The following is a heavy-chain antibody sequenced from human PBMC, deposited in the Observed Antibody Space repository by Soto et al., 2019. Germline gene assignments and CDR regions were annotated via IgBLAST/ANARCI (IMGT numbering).Heavy chain of an antibody. CDR3: ARRGSR. Sequence: EVHLVESGGGLVQPGGSLRLSCAASGFTFSSSEMYWVRQAPGKGLEWISYIHPGGQTIFYAESVKGRFTISRDNAKHSVSLQMNSLRAEDTAVYYCARRGSRWGRGTKVTVSS. D-gene: IGHD2-15*01. CDR1: GFTFSSSE. V-gene: IGHV3-48*03. J-gene: IGHJ3*01. CDR2: IHPGGQTI.